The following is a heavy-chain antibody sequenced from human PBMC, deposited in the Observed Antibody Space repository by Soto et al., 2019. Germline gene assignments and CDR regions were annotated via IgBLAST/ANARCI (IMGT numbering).Heavy chain of an antibody. CDR1: GGSISSSISSYY. CDR2: IYYSGTT. V-gene: IGHV4-61*01. Sequence: PSETLSLTCTVSGGSISSSISSYYWSWIRQPPGKGLEWIGYIYYSGTTNYNPSLRSRLTISLHTSKNQFSLKLSSVTAADTAVYYFARKGPSRYNYYGMDVWGQGTTVTGSS. J-gene: IGHJ6*02. CDR3: ARKGPSRYNYYGMDV.